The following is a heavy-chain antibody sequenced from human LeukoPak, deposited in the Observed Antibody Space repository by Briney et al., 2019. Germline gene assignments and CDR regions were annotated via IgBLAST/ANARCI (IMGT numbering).Heavy chain of an antibody. D-gene: IGHD6-13*01. CDR2: IYYSGST. Sequence: PSETLSLTCTVSGGSISSYYWSWIRQPPGKGLEWIGYIYYSGSTNYNPSLKSRVTISVDTSKNQFSLRLSSVTAADTAAYYCARFTGVAAGTYYYHYIDVWGKGTTVTVSS. CDR3: ARFTGVAAGTYYYHYIDV. V-gene: IGHV4-59*01. J-gene: IGHJ6*03. CDR1: GGSISSYY.